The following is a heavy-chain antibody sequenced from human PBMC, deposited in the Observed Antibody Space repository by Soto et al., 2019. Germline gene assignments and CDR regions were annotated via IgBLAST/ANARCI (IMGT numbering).Heavy chain of an antibody. CDR2: IGTAGDT. CDR3: ARLYSYGYKGSDY. CDR1: GFTFSSYD. Sequence: GGSLRLSCAASGFTFSSYDMHWVRQATGKGLEWVSAIGTAGDTYYPGSVKGRFTISRENAKNSLYLQMNSLRAEDTAVYYCARLYSYGYKGSDYWGQGTLVTVSS. V-gene: IGHV3-13*01. D-gene: IGHD5-18*01. J-gene: IGHJ4*02.